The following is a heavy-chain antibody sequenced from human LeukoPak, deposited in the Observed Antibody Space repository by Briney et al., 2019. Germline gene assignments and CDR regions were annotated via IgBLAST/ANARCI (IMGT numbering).Heavy chain of an antibody. Sequence: TETLSLTCTVSGGSISSSSYYWGWIRQPPGKGLEWIGSIYYSGSTYYNPSLKSRVTISVDTSKNQFSLKLSSVTAADTAVYYCARDWQQLVPYYYYGMDVWGQGITVTVSS. V-gene: IGHV4-39*01. CDR2: IYYSGST. CDR3: ARDWQQLVPYYYYGMDV. CDR1: GGSISSSSYY. D-gene: IGHD6-13*01. J-gene: IGHJ6*02.